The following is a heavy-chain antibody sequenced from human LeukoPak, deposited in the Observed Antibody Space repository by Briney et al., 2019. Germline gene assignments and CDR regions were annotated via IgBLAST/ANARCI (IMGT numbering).Heavy chain of an antibody. V-gene: IGHV1-2*02. Sequence: ASVNVSCKASGYTFTGYYMHWVRQAPGQGLEWMGWINPNSGGTNYAQKFQGRVTMTRDTSISTAYMELSRLRSDDTAVYYCARALPGYSSSWSNWFDPWGQGTLVTVSS. J-gene: IGHJ5*02. D-gene: IGHD6-13*01. CDR2: INPNSGGT. CDR3: ARALPGYSSSWSNWFDP. CDR1: GYTFTGYY.